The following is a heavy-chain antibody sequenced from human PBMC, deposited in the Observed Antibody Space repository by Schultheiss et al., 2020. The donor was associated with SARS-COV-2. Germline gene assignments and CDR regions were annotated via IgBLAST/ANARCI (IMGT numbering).Heavy chain of an antibody. J-gene: IGHJ4*02. CDR2: IYYSGST. D-gene: IGHD2-15*01. CDR1: GGSISSGDYY. CDR3: ARDLGYCSGGSCYFI. V-gene: IGHV4-30-4*01. Sequence: SETLSLTCTVSGGSISSGDYYWSWIRQPPGKGLEWIGYIYYSGSTNYNPSLKSRVTISVDTSKNQFSLKLSSVTAADTAVYYCARDLGYCSGGSCYFIWGQGTLVTVSS.